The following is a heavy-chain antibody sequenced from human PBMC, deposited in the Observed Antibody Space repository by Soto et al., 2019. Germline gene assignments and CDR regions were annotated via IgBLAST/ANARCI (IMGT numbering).Heavy chain of an antibody. D-gene: IGHD5-18*01. V-gene: IGHV3-9*01. CDR2: ISWNSGSI. CDR1: GFTFDDYA. CDR3: VKVVDTAMVADAFDI. J-gene: IGHJ3*02. Sequence: EVQLVESGGGLVQPGRSLRLSCAASGFTFDDYAMHWVRQAPGKGLEWVSGISWNSGSIGYADSVKGRFTISRDNAKNSLYLQMNSLRAEDTVLYYCVKVVDTAMVADAFDIWGQGTMVTVSS.